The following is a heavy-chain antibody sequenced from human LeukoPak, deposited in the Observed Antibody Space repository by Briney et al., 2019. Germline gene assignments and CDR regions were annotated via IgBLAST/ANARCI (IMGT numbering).Heavy chain of an antibody. D-gene: IGHD6-13*01. CDR1: GFTFNNYA. J-gene: IGHJ3*02. CDR3: ARDPGVIAAAFDI. CDR2: ISVSGGGT. Sequence: PGGSLRLSCAASGFTFNNYAMSWVRQAPGKGLEWVSAISVSGGGTYYADSVKGRFTISRDNAKNSLYLQMNSLRAEDTAVYYCARDPGVIAAAFDIWGQGTMVTVSS. V-gene: IGHV3-23*01.